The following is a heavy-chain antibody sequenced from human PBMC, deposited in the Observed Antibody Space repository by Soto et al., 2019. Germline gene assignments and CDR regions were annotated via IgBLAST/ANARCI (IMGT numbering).Heavy chain of an antibody. CDR1: EFTFSSYG. CDR3: AIYSSGWYPLDY. D-gene: IGHD6-19*01. J-gene: IGHJ4*02. CDR2: ISYDGSNK. Sequence: GGSLRLSCPASEFTFSSYGMHWVRQAPGKGLEWVAVISYDGSNKYYADSVKGRFTISRDNSKNTLYLQMNSLRAEDTAVYYCAIYSSGWYPLDYWGQGTLVTVSS. V-gene: IGHV3-30*03.